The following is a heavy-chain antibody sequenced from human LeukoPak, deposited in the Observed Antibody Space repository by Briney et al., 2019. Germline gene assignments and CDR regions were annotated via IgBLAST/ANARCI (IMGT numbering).Heavy chain of an antibody. D-gene: IGHD4-17*01. V-gene: IGHV4-34*01. Sequence: TSETLSLTCAVYGGSFSDYYWSWIRQPPGKGLEWIGEINHSGSTNYNPSLKSRVTISVDTSKSQFSLKLSSVTAADTAVYYCARSDLYGDYPPGKYWGQGTLVTVSS. CDR3: ARSDLYGDYPPGKY. CDR2: INHSGST. J-gene: IGHJ4*02. CDR1: GGSFSDYY.